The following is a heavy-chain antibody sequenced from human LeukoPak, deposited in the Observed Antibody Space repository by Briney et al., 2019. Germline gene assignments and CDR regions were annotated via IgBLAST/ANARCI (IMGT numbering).Heavy chain of an antibody. J-gene: IGHJ4*02. CDR3: AKDIVVVVAASFS. CDR2: ISGSGGST. D-gene: IGHD2-15*01. CDR1: GYSFTSYW. Sequence: GESLKISCKGSGYSFTSYWISWVRQAPGKGLEWVSAISGSGGSTYYADSVKGRFTISRDNSKNTLYLQMNSLRAEDTAVYYCAKDIVVVVAASFSWGQGTLVTVSS. V-gene: IGHV3-23*01.